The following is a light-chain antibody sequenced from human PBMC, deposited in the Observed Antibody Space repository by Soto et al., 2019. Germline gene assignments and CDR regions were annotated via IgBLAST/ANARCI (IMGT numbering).Light chain of an antibody. J-gene: IGKJ1*01. CDR3: VHFSPLPRT. CDR1: QNLVHSDGNTY. V-gene: IGKV2-24*01. Sequence: DTVLTQTPLSSPVTLGQPASISCRSSQNLVHSDGNTYLSWLQQRPGQPPRLLIYQISNRFSGVPDRFSCSGAGTDFTLTISRVQAEDVGIYSCVHFSPLPRTFGQGTKVEIK. CDR2: QIS.